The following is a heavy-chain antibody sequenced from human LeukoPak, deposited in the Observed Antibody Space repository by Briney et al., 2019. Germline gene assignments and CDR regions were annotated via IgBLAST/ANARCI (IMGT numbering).Heavy chain of an antibody. Sequence: SVKVSCKASGGTFSSYAISWVRQAPGQGLEWMERIIPIFGTANYAQKFQGRVTITTDESTSTAYMELSSLRSEDTAVYYCARDPGGYNPYYFDYWGQGTLVTVSS. D-gene: IGHD5-24*01. V-gene: IGHV1-69*05. CDR1: GGTFSSYA. CDR3: ARDPGGYNPYYFDY. CDR2: IIPIFGTA. J-gene: IGHJ4*02.